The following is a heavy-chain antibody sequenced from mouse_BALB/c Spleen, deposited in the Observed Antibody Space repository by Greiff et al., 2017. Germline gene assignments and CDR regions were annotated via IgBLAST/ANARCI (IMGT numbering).Heavy chain of an antibody. Sequence: VQLQQSGAELVRPGVSVKISCKGSGYTFTDYAMHWVKQSHAKSLEWIGVISTYYGDASYNQKFKGKGTMTVDKSSSTAYMELARLTSEDSAIYYCARDYYGSSYFAYWGQGTLVTVSA. J-gene: IGHJ3*01. CDR2: ISTYYGDA. CDR3: ARDYYGSSYFAY. D-gene: IGHD1-1*01. V-gene: IGHV1S137*01. CDR1: GYTFTDYA.